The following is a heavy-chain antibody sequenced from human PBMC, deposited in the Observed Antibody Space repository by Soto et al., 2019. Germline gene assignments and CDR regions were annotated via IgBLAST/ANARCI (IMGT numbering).Heavy chain of an antibody. CDR3: ARRGSGSYHDY. Sequence: PSETLSLTCTVSGGSISSNNYYWGWIRQPPGKGLEWIGTIYYSGSTYYNPSLKSRVTISVDTSKNQFSLKLSSVTAADTAVYYCARRGSGSYHDYWGQGTLVTVSS. CDR1: GGSISSNNYY. D-gene: IGHD3-10*01. CDR2: IYYSGST. V-gene: IGHV4-39*01. J-gene: IGHJ4*02.